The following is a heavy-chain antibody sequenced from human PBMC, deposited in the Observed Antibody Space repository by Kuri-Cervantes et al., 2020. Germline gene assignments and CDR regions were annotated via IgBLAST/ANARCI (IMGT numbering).Heavy chain of an antibody. V-gene: IGHV3-11*04. D-gene: IGHD3-22*01. CDR3: AKDQGYYDSSGYFDY. Sequence: GGSLRLSCAASGFTFSDYYMSWIRQAPGKGLEWVSYISSSGSTIYYADSVKGRFTISRDNAKNTLYLQMNSLRAEDTAVYYCAKDQGYYDSSGYFDYWGQGTLVTVSS. CDR2: ISSSGSTI. CDR1: GFTFSDYY. J-gene: IGHJ4*02.